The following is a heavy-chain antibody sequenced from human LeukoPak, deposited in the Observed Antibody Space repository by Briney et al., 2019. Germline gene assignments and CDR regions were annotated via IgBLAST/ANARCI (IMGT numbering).Heavy chain of an antibody. D-gene: IGHD3-16*02. V-gene: IGHV4-39*07. CDR1: GDSLNGSY. CDR2: IYYSGST. Sequence: SETLSLTCTLYGDSLNGSYWSWIRQPPGKGLEWIGSIYYSGSTYYNPSLKSRVTISVDTSKNQFSLKLSSVTAADTAVYYCARSPPRMITFGGVIVRPSGWHFDYWGQGTLVTVSS. CDR3: ARSPPRMITFGGVIVRPSGWHFDY. J-gene: IGHJ4*02.